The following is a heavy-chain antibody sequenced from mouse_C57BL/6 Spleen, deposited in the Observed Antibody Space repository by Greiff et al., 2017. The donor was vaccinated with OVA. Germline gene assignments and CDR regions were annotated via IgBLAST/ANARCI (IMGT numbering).Heavy chain of an antibody. D-gene: IGHD1-1*01. Sequence: QVQLQQPGAELVMPGASVKLSCKASGYTFTSYWMHWVKQRPGQGLEWIGEIDPSDSYTNYNQKFKGKSTLTVDKSSSTAYMQLSSLTSEDSAVYYCARAHYDGSRYWYLDVWGKGTTVTVSS. CDR2: IDPSDSYT. V-gene: IGHV1-69*01. CDR3: ARAHYDGSRYWYLDV. CDR1: GYTFTSYW. J-gene: IGHJ1*03.